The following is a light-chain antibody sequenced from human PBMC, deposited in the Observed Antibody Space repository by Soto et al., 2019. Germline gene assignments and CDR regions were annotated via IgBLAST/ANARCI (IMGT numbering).Light chain of an antibody. CDR1: QDISNY. Sequence: DIQMTQSPSSLSASVGDRVTITCQASQDISNYLNWYQQKPGKAPKLLIYDASNLKTGVPSRFSGSGSGTDFTFTISSLQPADIATYYCQQYDNLPYTFGQGTKLEIK. CDR3: QQYDNLPYT. V-gene: IGKV1-33*01. CDR2: DAS. J-gene: IGKJ2*01.